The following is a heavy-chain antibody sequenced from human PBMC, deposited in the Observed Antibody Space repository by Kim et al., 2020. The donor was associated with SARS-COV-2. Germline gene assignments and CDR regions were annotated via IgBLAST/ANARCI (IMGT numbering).Heavy chain of an antibody. Sequence: KGRFTISRDNAKNSLYLQMNSLRAEDTAVYYCARDKGYCSGGSCYYGMDVWGQGTTVTVSS. CDR3: ARDKGYCSGGSCYYGMDV. J-gene: IGHJ6*02. D-gene: IGHD2-15*01. V-gene: IGHV3-11*06.